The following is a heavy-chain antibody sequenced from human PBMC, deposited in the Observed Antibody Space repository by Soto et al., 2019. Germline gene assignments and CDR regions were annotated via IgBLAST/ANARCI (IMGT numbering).Heavy chain of an antibody. V-gene: IGHV3-72*01. CDR1: GFSFSDHY. Sequence: EVQLVESGGGLVQPGGSLRLSCAASGFSFSDHYMDWVRQAPGKGLEWVARTRNKANRYTTEYAASVKGRFTISRDDSKGSLYLQMGSLQTEDTAVYYCGRVADYNVWSGPDYWGQGTLVTVSS. D-gene: IGHD3-3*01. CDR3: GRVADYNVWSGPDY. J-gene: IGHJ4*02. CDR2: TRNKANRYTT.